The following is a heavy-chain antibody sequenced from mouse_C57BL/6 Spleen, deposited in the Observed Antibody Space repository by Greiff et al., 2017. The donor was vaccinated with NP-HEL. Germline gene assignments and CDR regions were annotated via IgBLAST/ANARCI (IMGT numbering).Heavy chain of an antibody. J-gene: IGHJ4*01. Sequence: VQLQQSGPELVKPGASVKISCKASGYSFTDYNMNWVKQSTGKSLEWIGVIHPNYGTTSYNQKFKGKATLTVDQSSSTAYMQLSSLTSEDSAGYYCASPGSSYAMDYWGQGTSVTVSS. CDR1: GYSFTDYN. V-gene: IGHV1-39*01. CDR2: IHPNYGTT. CDR3: ASPGSSYAMDY. D-gene: IGHD1-1*01.